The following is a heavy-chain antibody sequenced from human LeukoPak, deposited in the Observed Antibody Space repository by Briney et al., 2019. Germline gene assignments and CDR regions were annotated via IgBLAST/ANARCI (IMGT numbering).Heavy chain of an antibody. CDR2: ISGSGGST. CDR1: GFPFISYA. J-gene: IGHJ4*02. D-gene: IGHD1-26*01. Sequence: GGSLHLSCAASGFPFISYAMSWGRQAPGKGLEWVSAISGSGGSTSYADSVKGRFTISRDNSKNTLYLQMNSLRAEDTAVCYCAREGGSYCWGQGTLVTVSS. V-gene: IGHV3-23*01. CDR3: AREGGSYC.